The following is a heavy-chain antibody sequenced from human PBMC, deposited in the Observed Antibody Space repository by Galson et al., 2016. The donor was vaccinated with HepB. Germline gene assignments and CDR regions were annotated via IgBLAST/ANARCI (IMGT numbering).Heavy chain of an antibody. CDR1: GGSISNYY. CDR3: ARGLGYDYSNYEPGF. CDR2: ISYSGNT. D-gene: IGHD4-11*01. Sequence: ETLSLTCTLSGGSISNYYWMWIRQPPGKGLEWIGYISYSGNTRYNPSVKSRVTISIDMSKNQFSLKLSSVTAADTAVYYCARGLGYDYSNYEPGFWGQGTLVTVST. J-gene: IGHJ4*02. V-gene: IGHV4-59*01.